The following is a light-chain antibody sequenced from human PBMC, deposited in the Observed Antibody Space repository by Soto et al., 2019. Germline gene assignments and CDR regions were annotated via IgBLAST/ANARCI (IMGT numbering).Light chain of an antibody. Sequence: DIQMTQSPSSLSASVGDRVTITCRASQGISNYLAWYQQKPGKVPKLLIYAASTLQSGVPSRLSGSGSGTDVTLTISSLQPEYVATFYCQKYNSAPRTCGQGTKVALK. J-gene: IGKJ1*01. CDR2: AAS. V-gene: IGKV1-27*01. CDR3: QKYNSAPRT. CDR1: QGISNY.